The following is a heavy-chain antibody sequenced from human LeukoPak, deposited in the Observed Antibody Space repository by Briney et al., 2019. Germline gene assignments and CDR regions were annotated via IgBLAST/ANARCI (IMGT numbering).Heavy chain of an antibody. CDR2: IYHSGST. D-gene: IGHD3-9*01. Sequence: SETLSLTCTVSGGSVSSGSYYWSWIRQPPGKGPEWIGEIYHSGSTNYNPSLKSRVTISVDKSKNQFSLKLSSVTAADTAVYYCARQIRYFDWLFGGFDPWGQGTLVTVSS. CDR3: ARQIRYFDWLFGGFDP. CDR1: GGSVSSGSYY. J-gene: IGHJ5*02. V-gene: IGHV4-61*01.